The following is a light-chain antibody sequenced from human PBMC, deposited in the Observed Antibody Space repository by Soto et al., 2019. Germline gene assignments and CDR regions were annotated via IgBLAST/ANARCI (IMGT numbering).Light chain of an antibody. Sequence: DIVMTQSPDSLAVSLGERATINCKSSQSVLYSSNNKNYLAWYQQKPGKAPNVLIYDASTLESGVPSRFSGSGSGTDFTLTISSLQPDDFATYYCQQSYVTPAFGQGTKVDTK. J-gene: IGKJ1*01. CDR3: QQSYVTPA. V-gene: IGKV4-1*01. CDR2: DAS. CDR1: QSVLYSSNNKNY.